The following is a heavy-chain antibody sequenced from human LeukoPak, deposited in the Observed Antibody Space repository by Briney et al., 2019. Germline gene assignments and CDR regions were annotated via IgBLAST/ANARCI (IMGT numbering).Heavy chain of an antibody. Sequence: ASVKVSCKASGYTFTGYYMHWVRQAPGQGLEWMGWINPNSGGTNYAQKFQGRVTMTRDTSISTAYMELSRLRSDDTAVYYCARGGYNWNPTYYFDYWGQGTLVTVSS. CDR1: GYTFTGYY. V-gene: IGHV1-2*02. D-gene: IGHD1-20*01. J-gene: IGHJ4*02. CDR2: INPNSGGT. CDR3: ARGGYNWNPTYYFDY.